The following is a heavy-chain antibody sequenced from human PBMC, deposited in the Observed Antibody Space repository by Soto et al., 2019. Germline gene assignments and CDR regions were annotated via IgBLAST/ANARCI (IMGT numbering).Heavy chain of an antibody. CDR2: IIPIFGTT. CDR1: GCTLSSYV. V-gene: IGHV1-69*13. CDR3: ARDPRQDCSGETCYYS. J-gene: IGHJ4*02. D-gene: IGHD2-15*01. Sequence: ASVKVSCKASGCTLSSYVISWVRQAPGQGLEWMGGIIPIFGTTTYGEKFQGRVTITADESTSTTYMELSSLKSEDTAVYYCARDPRQDCSGETCYYSWGQGTLVTVSS.